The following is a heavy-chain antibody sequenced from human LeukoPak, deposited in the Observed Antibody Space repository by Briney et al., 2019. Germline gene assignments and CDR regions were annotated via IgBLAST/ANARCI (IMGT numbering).Heavy chain of an antibody. Sequence: GGSLRLSCAASGFTFDDYAMHWVRHAPGKGLEWVSGISWNSGSIGYADSVKGRFTISRDNAKNSLYLQMNSLRAEDTAVYYCARGRSPVDTAMVTPLFSYFDYWGQGTLVTVSS. V-gene: IGHV3-9*01. CDR2: ISWNSGSI. CDR3: ARGRSPVDTAMVTPLFSYFDY. D-gene: IGHD5-18*01. J-gene: IGHJ4*02. CDR1: GFTFDDYA.